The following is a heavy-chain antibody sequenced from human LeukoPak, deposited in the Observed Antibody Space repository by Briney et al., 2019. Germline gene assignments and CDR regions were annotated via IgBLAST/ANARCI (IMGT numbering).Heavy chain of an antibody. CDR3: VKGGQYSRDAFDI. V-gene: IGHV3-64D*06. CDR2: VSDNGGST. D-gene: IGHD5-18*01. CDR1: GFTFSSYA. Sequence: AGGSLRLSCSASGFTFSSYAMHWVRQAPGKGLEYVSAVSDNGGSTYYADSVKGRFTISRDNSKNTLYLQMSSLRAEDTAVYYCVKGGQYSRDAFDIWGQGTMVTVCS. J-gene: IGHJ3*02.